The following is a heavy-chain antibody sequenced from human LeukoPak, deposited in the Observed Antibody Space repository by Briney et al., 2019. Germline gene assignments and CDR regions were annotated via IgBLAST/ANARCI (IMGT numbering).Heavy chain of an antibody. V-gene: IGHV5-51*01. CDR1: GYSFTSYW. Sequence: GESLKISCKGSGYSFTSYWIGWVRQMPGKGLEWMGIIYPGDSDTRYSPSFQAQVTISADKSISTAYLQWSSLKASDTAMYYCARRYSSSWYGNAFDIWGQGTMVTVSS. CDR2: IYPGDSDT. J-gene: IGHJ3*02. D-gene: IGHD6-13*01. CDR3: ARRYSSSWYGNAFDI.